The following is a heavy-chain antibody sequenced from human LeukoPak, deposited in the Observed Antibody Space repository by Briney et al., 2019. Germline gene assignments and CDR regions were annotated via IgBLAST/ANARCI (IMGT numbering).Heavy chain of an antibody. V-gene: IGHV4-59*01. CDR2: IYYGGST. Sequence: SETLSLTCTVSGGSISSYYWSWIRQPPGKGLEWIGYIYYGGSTNYNPSLKSRVTISVDTSKNQFSLKLSSVTAADTAVYYCARGHIAVELDYWGQGTLVTVSS. CDR1: GGSISSYY. D-gene: IGHD6-19*01. J-gene: IGHJ4*02. CDR3: ARGHIAVELDY.